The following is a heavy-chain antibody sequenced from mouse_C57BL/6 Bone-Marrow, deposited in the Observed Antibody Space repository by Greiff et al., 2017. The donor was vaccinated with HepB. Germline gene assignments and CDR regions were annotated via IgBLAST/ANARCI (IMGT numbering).Heavy chain of an antibody. CDR2: IDPSDSYI. V-gene: IGHV1-50*01. D-gene: IGHD6-1*01. J-gene: IGHJ3*01. Sequence: QVQLQQPGAEFVKPGASVKLSCKASGYTFTSYWMQWVKQRPGQGLEWIGEIDPSDSYINYNQKFKGKATLTVDTSSSTAYMQLSSLTSEDTAVYYCARYAYHRSSFAFGDWGKR. CDR1: GYTFTSYW. CDR3: ARYAYHRSSFAFGD.